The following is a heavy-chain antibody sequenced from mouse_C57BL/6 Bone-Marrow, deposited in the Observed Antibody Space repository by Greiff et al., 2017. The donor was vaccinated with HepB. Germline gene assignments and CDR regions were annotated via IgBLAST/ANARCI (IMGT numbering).Heavy chain of an antibody. CDR2: IDPETGGT. D-gene: IGHD3-2*02. Sequence: QVQLQQSGAELVRPGASVTLSCKASGYTFTDYEMHWVKQTPVHGLEWIGAIDPETGGTAYNQKFKGKAILTADKSSSTAYMELRSLTSEDSAVYYCTRSPSSGYGVDYWGQGTTLTVSS. V-gene: IGHV1-15*01. CDR1: GYTFTDYE. CDR3: TRSPSSGYGVDY. J-gene: IGHJ2*01.